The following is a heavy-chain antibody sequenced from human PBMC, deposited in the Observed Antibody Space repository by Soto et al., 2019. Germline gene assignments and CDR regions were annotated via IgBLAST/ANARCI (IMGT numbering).Heavy chain of an antibody. J-gene: IGHJ4*02. CDR1: GFTFSSYG. CDR3: AGDGYCSGGSCYSVPVFDY. CDR2: IWYDGSNK. V-gene: IGHV3-33*01. D-gene: IGHD2-15*01. Sequence: HPGGSLRLSCAASGFTFSSYGMHWVRQAPGKGLEWVAVIWYDGSNKYYADSVKGRFTISRDNSKNTLYPQMNSLRAEDTAVYYCAGDGYCSGGSCYSVPVFDYWGQGTLVTVSS.